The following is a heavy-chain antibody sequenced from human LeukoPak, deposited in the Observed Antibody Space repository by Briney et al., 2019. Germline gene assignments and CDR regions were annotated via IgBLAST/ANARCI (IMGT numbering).Heavy chain of an antibody. CDR2: VSYTGST. CDR3: ARAFTVTTWSLGY. V-gene: IGHV4-61*08. Sequence: HPSQTLSLTCTVSGGSISSGGYYWSWIRQPPGKGLEWIGYVSYTGSTNCNPSLKSRVTMSVDTSKNQFSLNLSSVTAADTAMYYCARAFTVTTWSLGYWGQGILVTVSS. D-gene: IGHD4-17*01. CDR1: GGSISSGGYY. J-gene: IGHJ4*02.